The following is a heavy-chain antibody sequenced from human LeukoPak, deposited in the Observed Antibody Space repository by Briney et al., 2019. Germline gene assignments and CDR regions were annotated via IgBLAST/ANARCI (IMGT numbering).Heavy chain of an antibody. CDR2: IIPNGDGT. Sequence: ASLKVSCKTPGYNFIDYYVYLVRPAPGQRLEWMGCIIPNGDGTNYAQKFQGRVTMTRDTSITTAYMELSSLRSDDTAVYFCARDLAYGDPPSGFDPWGQGTLVTVSS. D-gene: IGHD4-17*01. V-gene: IGHV1-2*02. CDR1: GYNFIDYY. CDR3: ARDLAYGDPPSGFDP. J-gene: IGHJ5*02.